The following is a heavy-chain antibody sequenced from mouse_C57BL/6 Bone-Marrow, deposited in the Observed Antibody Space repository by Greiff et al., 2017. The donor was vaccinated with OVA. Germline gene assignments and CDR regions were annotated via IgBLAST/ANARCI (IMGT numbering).Heavy chain of an antibody. Sequence: VQLQQSGAELVKPGASVKLSCKASGYTFTSYWMHWVKQRPGQGLEWIGMIHPNSGSTNYNEKFKSKATLTVDKSSSTAYMQLSSLTSEDSAVYDCARKGVLLRSYCDYWGQGTTRTVSS. CDR1: GYTFTSYW. J-gene: IGHJ2*01. V-gene: IGHV1-64*01. CDR3: ARKGVLLRSYCDY. D-gene: IGHD1-1*01. CDR2: IHPNSGST.